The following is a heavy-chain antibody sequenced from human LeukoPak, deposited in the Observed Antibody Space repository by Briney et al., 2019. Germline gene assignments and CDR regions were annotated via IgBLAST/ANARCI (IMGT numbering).Heavy chain of an antibody. CDR1: GGSFSGYY. D-gene: IGHD3-3*01. CDR2: IYYSGST. Sequence: SETLSLTCAVYGGSFSGYYWSWIRQPPGKGLEWIGYIYYSGSTNYNPSLKSRVTISVDTSKNQFSLKLSSVTAADTAVYYCARELAYYDFWSGYYGRNGAFDIWGQGTMVTVSS. CDR3: ARELAYYDFWSGYYGRNGAFDI. V-gene: IGHV4-59*01. J-gene: IGHJ3*02.